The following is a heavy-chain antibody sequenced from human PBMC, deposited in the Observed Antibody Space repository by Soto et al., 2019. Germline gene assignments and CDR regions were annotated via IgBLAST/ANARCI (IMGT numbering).Heavy chain of an antibody. CDR2: ISYDGSNK. CDR3: AKDPKEYYDFWSGSDY. J-gene: IGHJ4*02. Sequence: GGSLRLSCAASGFTFSSYGMHWVRQAPGKGLEWVAVISYDGSNKYYADSVKGRFTISRDNSKNTLYLQMNSLRAEDTAVYYCAKDPKEYYDFWSGSDYWGQGTLVTVSS. V-gene: IGHV3-30*18. D-gene: IGHD3-3*01. CDR1: GFTFSSYG.